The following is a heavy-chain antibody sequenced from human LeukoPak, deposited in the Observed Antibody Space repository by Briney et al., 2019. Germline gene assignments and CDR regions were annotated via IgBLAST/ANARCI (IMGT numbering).Heavy chain of an antibody. Sequence: GASVKVSCKASGGTFSSYAISWVRQAPGQGLEWMGGIIPIFGTANYAQKFQGRVTITADESTSTAYMELSSLRSGDTAVYYRARARGQLADYYYYGMDVWGQGTTVTVSS. CDR2: IIPIFGTA. CDR3: ARARGQLADYYYYGMDV. D-gene: IGHD6-6*01. J-gene: IGHJ6*02. V-gene: IGHV1-69*13. CDR1: GGTFSSYA.